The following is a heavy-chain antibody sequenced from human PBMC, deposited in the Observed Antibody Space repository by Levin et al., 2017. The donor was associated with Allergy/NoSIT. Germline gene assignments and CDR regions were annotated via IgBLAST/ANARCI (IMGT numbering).Heavy chain of an antibody. CDR2: IISDGSGT. J-gene: IGHJ4*02. CDR3: ARETYSTGWYSGSTAALDY. Sequence: GGSLRLSCVVSGFTFSDYWMHWVRQAPGKGLVWVSRIISDGSGTTYADSVKGRFTISRDNAKNTLYLQMNSLRGEDTAVYYCARETYSTGWYSGSTAALDYWGQGTLVTVSS. V-gene: IGHV3-74*01. D-gene: IGHD6-19*01. CDR1: GFTFSDYW.